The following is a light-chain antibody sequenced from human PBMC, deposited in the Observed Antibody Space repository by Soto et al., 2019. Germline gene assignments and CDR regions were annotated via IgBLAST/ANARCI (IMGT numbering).Light chain of an antibody. J-gene: IGLJ1*01. V-gene: IGLV1-44*01. CDR2: NRY. Sequence: QSVLTQPPSASGTPGQRVTISCSGSSSNIGSKTVNWYQQLPGTVPKLLIYNRYQRPSGVPDRFSGSKSGTSASLAISGLQSEDEADYYCAAWDASLNGYVFGAGTKVTVL. CDR1: SSNIGSKT. CDR3: AAWDASLNGYV.